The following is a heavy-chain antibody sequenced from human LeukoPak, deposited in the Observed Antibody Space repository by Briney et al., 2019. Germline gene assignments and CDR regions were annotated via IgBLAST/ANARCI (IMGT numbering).Heavy chain of an antibody. CDR2: IYYSGST. CDR3: ARGSRPHYYYGMDV. CDR1: GGSISSGDYY. Sequence: SETLSLTCTVSGGSISSGDYYWSWIRQPPGKGLEWIGYIYYSGSTYYNPSLKSRVTISVDTSKNQFSLKLCSVTAADTAVYYCARGSRPHYYYGMDVWGQGTTVTVSS. V-gene: IGHV4-30-4*01. J-gene: IGHJ6*02.